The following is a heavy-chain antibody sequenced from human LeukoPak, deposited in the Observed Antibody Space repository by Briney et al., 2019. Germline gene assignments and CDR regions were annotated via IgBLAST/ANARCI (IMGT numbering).Heavy chain of an antibody. CDR1: GFTFSSYA. J-gene: IGHJ4*02. V-gene: IGHV3-23*01. CDR2: ISATGGST. D-gene: IGHD2-15*01. Sequence: QPGGSLRLSXAASGFTFSSYAMSWVRQTPGKGLEWLSGISATGGSTYYTDSVKGRFTISRDNSKNTLYLQMSSLRAEDTAVYYCAKQKYCSGGSCYYFDYWGQGTLVTVSS. CDR3: AKQKYCSGGSCYYFDY.